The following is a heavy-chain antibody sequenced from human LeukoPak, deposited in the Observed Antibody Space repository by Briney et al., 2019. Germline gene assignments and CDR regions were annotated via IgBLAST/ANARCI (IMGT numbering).Heavy chain of an antibody. Sequence: SETLSLTCTASGYSISSGYYWGWIRQPPGKGLEWLGSINHSGSTNYNPSLKSRVTISVDTSKNQFSLKLSSVTAADTAVYYCAKDGTRPFYGSGSYYNYFDSWGQGTLVTVSS. CDR2: INHSGST. D-gene: IGHD3-10*01. CDR1: GYSISSGYY. J-gene: IGHJ4*02. CDR3: AKDGTRPFYGSGSYYNYFDS. V-gene: IGHV4-38-2*02.